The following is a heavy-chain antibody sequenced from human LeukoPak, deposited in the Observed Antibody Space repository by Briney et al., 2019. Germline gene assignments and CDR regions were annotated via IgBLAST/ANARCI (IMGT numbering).Heavy chain of an antibody. J-gene: IGHJ4*02. V-gene: IGHV1-3*01. Sequence: ASVKVSCKASGYTFTSYAMHWVRQAPGQRLEWMGWINAGNGNTKYSQKFQGRVTITRDTSASTAYMEPSSLRSEDTAVYYCAGPIFGVVMNPFDYWGQGTLVTVSS. CDR1: GYTFTSYA. CDR3: AGPIFGVVMNPFDY. CDR2: INAGNGNT. D-gene: IGHD3-3*01.